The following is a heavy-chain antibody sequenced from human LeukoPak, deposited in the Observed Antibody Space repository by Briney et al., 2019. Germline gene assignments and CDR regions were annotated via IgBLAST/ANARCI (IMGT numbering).Heavy chain of an antibody. CDR2: ISHIGST. CDR1: GASISGHY. J-gene: IGHJ4*02. V-gene: IGHV4-59*08. CDR3: ARRGSSGSPEVL. D-gene: IGHD6-19*01. Sequence: SETLSLTCTVSGASISGHYLTWLRQPPGKGLEWIGYISHIGSTNYNPSLKSRLTISVDTSKNQFSLKLTSVTAADTGVYYCARRGSSGSPEVLWGQGTLVTVSS.